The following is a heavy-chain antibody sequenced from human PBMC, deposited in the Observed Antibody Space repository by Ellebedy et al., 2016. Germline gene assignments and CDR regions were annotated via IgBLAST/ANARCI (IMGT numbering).Heavy chain of an antibody. CDR1: GDSISSGGYY. V-gene: IGHV4-30-4*08. Sequence: SETLSLTCTVSGDSISSGGYYWSWIRQHPGKGLEWIGYISYSGSTNYNASLKSRVTISLDTSKNQFSLKLSSVTAADTAVYYCARDNYYDSSGYYYYYYAMDVWGQGTTVTVSS. D-gene: IGHD3-22*01. J-gene: IGHJ6*02. CDR2: ISYSGST. CDR3: ARDNYYDSSGYYYYYYAMDV.